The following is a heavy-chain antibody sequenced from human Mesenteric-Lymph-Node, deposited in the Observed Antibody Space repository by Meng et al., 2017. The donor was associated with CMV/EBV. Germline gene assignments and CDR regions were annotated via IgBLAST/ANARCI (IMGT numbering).Heavy chain of an antibody. CDR1: SGSISSSSYY. CDR3: ARGPFHFDY. CDR2: IYYSGST. Sequence: SETLSLTCTVSSGSISSSSYYWGWIRQPPGKGLEWIGSIYYSGSTYYNPSLKSRVTISVDTSKNQFSLKLSSVTAADTAVYYCARGPFHFDYWGQGTLVTVSS. V-gene: IGHV4-39*07. J-gene: IGHJ4*02.